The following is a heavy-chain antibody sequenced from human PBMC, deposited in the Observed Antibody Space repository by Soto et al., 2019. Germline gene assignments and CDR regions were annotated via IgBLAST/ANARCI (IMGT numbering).Heavy chain of an antibody. CDR1: GGSFSGYY. V-gene: IGHV4-34*01. CDR3: ARGRTAMGAYYYYYGMDV. Sequence: PSETLSLTCAVYGGSFSGYYWSWIRQPPGKGLEWIGEINHSGSTNYNPSLKSRVTISVDTSKNQFSLKLSSVTAADTAVYYCARGRTAMGAYYYYYGMDVWGQGTTVTVS. CDR2: INHSGST. D-gene: IGHD5-18*01. J-gene: IGHJ6*02.